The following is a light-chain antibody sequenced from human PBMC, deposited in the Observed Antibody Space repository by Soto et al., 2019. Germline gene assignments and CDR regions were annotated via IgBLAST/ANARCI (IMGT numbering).Light chain of an antibody. CDR2: EVN. CDR3: SLYTTSSTRVV. CDR1: SSDVGNYNR. Sequence: QSVLTQPPSVSGSPGQSVTISCTGTSSDVGNYNRVSWYQQPPGTAPKLIIYEVNNRPSGVPDRFSGSKSGNTASLTISGLQAEYEANYFCSLYTTSSTRVVFGGGTKLTVL. J-gene: IGLJ2*01. V-gene: IGLV2-18*01.